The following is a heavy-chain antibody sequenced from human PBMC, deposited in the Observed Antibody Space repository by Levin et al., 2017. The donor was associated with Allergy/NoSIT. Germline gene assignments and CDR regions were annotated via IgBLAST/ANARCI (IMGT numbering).Heavy chain of an antibody. CDR1: GFTFSSYG. J-gene: IGHJ5*02. CDR2: ISYDGSNK. Sequence: GESLKISCAASGFTFSSYGMHWVRQAPGKGLEWVAVISYDGSNKYYADSVKGRFTISRDNSKNTLYLQMNSLRAEDTAVYYCAKDPGHIVVVTAIQGWFDPWGQGTLVTVSS. D-gene: IGHD2-21*02. CDR3: AKDPGHIVVVTAIQGWFDP. V-gene: IGHV3-30*18.